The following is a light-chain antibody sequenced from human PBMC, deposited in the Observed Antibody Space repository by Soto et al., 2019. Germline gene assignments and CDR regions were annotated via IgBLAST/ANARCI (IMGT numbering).Light chain of an antibody. CDR3: QHRSSWPPIT. CDR1: QSVSSF. V-gene: IGKV3-11*01. Sequence: EIVLTQSPATLSLSPGERATLSCRASQSVSSFLAWYQQKPGQAPRLLIYDASSRAAGIPARFSGSGSGTDFTLTISTLEPEDFAVYYCQHRSSWPPITFGQGTRLE. J-gene: IGKJ5*01. CDR2: DAS.